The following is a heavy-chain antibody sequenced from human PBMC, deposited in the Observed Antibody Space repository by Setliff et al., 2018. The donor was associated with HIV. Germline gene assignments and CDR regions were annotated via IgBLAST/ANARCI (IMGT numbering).Heavy chain of an antibody. CDR2: IHYTGST. J-gene: IGHJ4*02. CDR3: AIHLPSYSSSWYYFAY. V-gene: IGHV4-39*01. Sequence: ETLSLTCTLSGGSLSRSNYYWDWIRQSPGKGLEWVGNIHYTGSTYYTPSLNSRITITVDTSKNQFSLKLYSVTAADTAVYYFAIHLPSYSSSWYYFAYWGQGAQVTVSS. CDR1: GGSLSRSNYY. D-gene: IGHD6-13*01.